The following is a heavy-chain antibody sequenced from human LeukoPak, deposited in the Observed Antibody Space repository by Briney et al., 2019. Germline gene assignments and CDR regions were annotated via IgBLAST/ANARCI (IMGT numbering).Heavy chain of an antibody. D-gene: IGHD1-1*01. CDR2: ISSSGSYI. Sequence: GGSLRLSCAASGFIFNRYTMTWVRQAPGKGLEWVSSISSSGSYIYYADSVKGRFTISRDNAKNSLYLQMNSLRAEDTAVYYCTRVVTVASSERRPDYYYMDVWGKGTTVTVSS. V-gene: IGHV3-21*01. J-gene: IGHJ6*03. CDR3: TRVVTVASSERRPDYYYMDV. CDR1: GFIFNRYT.